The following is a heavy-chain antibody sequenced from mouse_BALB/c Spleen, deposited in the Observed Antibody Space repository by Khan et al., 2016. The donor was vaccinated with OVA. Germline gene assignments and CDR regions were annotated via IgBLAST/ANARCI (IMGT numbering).Heavy chain of an antibody. Sequence: VQLKESGPELVKPGDSMKISCKASDYSFTDYTMNWVKQSHGKNLEWIGLINPYNGVSNYNQKFKGKATLTVDTSSSTAYMELLSLTSEDSAVYYCARSGCGGIAYWGQGTLVTVSS. V-gene: IGHV1-18*01. CDR2: INPYNGVS. D-gene: IGHD1-2*01. CDR1: DYSFTDYT. J-gene: IGHJ3*01. CDR3: ARSGCGGIAY.